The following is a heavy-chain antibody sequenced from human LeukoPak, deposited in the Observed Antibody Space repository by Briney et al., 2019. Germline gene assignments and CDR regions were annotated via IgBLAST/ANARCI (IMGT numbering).Heavy chain of an antibody. J-gene: IGHJ5*02. D-gene: IGHD3-16*02. V-gene: IGHV4-34*01. Sequence: SETLSLTCAVYGGSFGGYYWSWIRQPPGKGLEWIGEINHSGSTNYNPSLKSRVTISVDTSKNQFSLKLSSVTAADTAVYYCARTYYDYVWGSYRPNRFDPWGQGTLVTVSS. CDR2: INHSGST. CDR3: ARTYYDYVWGSYRPNRFDP. CDR1: GGSFGGYY.